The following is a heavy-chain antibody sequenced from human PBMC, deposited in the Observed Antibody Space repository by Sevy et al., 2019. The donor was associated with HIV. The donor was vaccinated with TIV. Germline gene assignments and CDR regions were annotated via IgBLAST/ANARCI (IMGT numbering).Heavy chain of an antibody. J-gene: IGHJ6*02. Sequence: SETLSLTCAVSGGSISSYDWTWIRQPPGKGLEWIGYVNYRGSTNYNPTLKSRLTMSVDISKNQFSLKLTSVTAADTAVYYCARDSSTGITVHGVVTYGMDVWGQGTTVTVSS. CDR2: VNYRGST. V-gene: IGHV4-59*01. CDR3: ARDSSTGITVHGVVTYGMDV. D-gene: IGHD3-3*01. CDR1: GGSISSYD.